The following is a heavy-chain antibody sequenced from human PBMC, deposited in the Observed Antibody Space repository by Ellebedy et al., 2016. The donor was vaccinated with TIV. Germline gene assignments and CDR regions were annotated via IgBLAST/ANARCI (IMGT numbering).Heavy chain of an antibody. Sequence: MPSETLSLTCTVSGGSISSGGYYWSWIRQHPGKGLEWIGYIYYSGSTYYNPSLKSRVTISVDTSKNQFSLKLSSVTAADTAVYYCARDGESGYYTMDAFDIWGQGTMVTVSS. CDR3: ARDGESGYYTMDAFDI. CDR2: IYYSGST. D-gene: IGHD3-22*01. CDR1: GGSISSGGYY. J-gene: IGHJ3*02. V-gene: IGHV4-31*03.